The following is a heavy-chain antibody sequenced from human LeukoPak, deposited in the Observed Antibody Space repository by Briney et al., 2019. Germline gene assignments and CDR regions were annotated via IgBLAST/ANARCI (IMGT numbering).Heavy chain of an antibody. J-gene: IGHJ4*02. CDR3: ARGGITMIVVVISLFDY. CDR1: AYTFTGYY. V-gene: IGHV1-2*02. Sequence: ASVKVSCKASAYTFTGYYMHWVRQAPGQGLEWMGWINPNSGGTNYAQKFQGRVTMTRDTSISTAYMELSRLRSDDTAVYYCARGGITMIVVVISLFDYWGQGTLVTVSS. D-gene: IGHD3-22*01. CDR2: INPNSGGT.